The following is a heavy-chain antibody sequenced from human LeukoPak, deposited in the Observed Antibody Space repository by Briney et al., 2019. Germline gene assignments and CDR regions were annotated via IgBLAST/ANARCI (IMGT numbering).Heavy chain of an antibody. CDR1: GFTFSNAW. V-gene: IGHV3-15*07. CDR2: IRSNSDGGTI. J-gene: IGHJ5*02. Sequence: GGSLRLSCATSGFTFSNAWMNWVRQAPGKGLEWVGRIRSNSDGGTIDYAAPVKGRFTLSRDDSKTTLYLQMNSLQTEDTAVYYCATDFYDSTWGQGTLVTISS. D-gene: IGHD3-22*01. CDR3: ATDFYDST.